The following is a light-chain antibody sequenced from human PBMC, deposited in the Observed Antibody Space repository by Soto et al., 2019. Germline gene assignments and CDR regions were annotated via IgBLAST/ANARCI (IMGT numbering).Light chain of an antibody. Sequence: DIVMTQSPDSLAVSLGERATINCKSSQTALYSSTNENYLAWYQLKPGQPPKLLISGASTRESGVPDRFSGSGSGTEFTLTISSLQSEDFAVYYCQQYNNWPITFGQGTRLEIK. CDR2: GAS. CDR3: QQYNNWPIT. J-gene: IGKJ5*01. V-gene: IGKV4-1*01. CDR1: QTALYSSTNENY.